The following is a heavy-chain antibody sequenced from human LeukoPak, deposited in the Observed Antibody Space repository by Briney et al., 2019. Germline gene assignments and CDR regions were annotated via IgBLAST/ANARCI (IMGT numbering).Heavy chain of an antibody. J-gene: IGHJ4*02. V-gene: IGHV4-59*11. D-gene: IGHD5-12*01. CDR1: GGSISSHY. CDR3: ARGPEATPLGY. Sequence: SETLSLTCTVSGGSISSHYWSWIRQPPGKGLEWIGYIYYSGSTNYNPSLKSRVTISVDTSKNQFSLKLSSVTAADTAVYYCARGPEATPLGYWGQGTLVTVSS. CDR2: IYYSGST.